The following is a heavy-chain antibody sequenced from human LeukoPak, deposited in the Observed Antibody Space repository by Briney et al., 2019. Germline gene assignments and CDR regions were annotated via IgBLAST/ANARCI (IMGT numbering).Heavy chain of an antibody. CDR3: ARGGSLGY. Sequence: GGSLSLSCAASGFTLSSYEMNWDRQAPGKGLEWVSKISSSGSAIYYADSVKGRFTISRDNAKSSLYLQMNSLRVEDTAVYYCARGGSLGYWGQGTLVTVSS. CDR1: GFTLSSYE. D-gene: IGHD6-19*01. J-gene: IGHJ4*02. CDR2: ISSSGSAI. V-gene: IGHV3-48*03.